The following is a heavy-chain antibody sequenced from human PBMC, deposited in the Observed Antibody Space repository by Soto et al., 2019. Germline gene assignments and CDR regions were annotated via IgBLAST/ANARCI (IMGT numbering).Heavy chain of an antibody. D-gene: IGHD2-15*01. Sequence: QVQLQGSGPGLVKPSETLSLTCSVSGGSIINHYWSWIRQPPGKGLEWIGYIHYTGSTDYNPPLKSRLAISVDTSKNQFSLKLTSVTAADTAVYYCARGGWSLDYWGQGTLVTVSS. CDR1: GGSIINHY. J-gene: IGHJ4*02. V-gene: IGHV4-59*11. CDR3: ARGGWSLDY. CDR2: IHYTGST.